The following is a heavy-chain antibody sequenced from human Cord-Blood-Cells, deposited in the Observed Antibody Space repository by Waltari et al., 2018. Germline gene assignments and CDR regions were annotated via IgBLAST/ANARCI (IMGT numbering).Heavy chain of an antibody. CDR3: AKGVPRDGYYDAFDI. Sequence: QVQLVQSGAEVKKPGSSVKVSCKASGGTFSSYAISWVRQAPGQGIEWMVGIIPIFGTANYAQKCQGRVTITADESTSTAYMGLSSLRSEDTAVYYCAKGVPRDGYYDAFDIWGQGTMVTVSS. V-gene: IGHV1-69*01. CDR2: IIPIFGTA. CDR1: GGTFSSYA. D-gene: IGHD3-22*01. J-gene: IGHJ3*02.